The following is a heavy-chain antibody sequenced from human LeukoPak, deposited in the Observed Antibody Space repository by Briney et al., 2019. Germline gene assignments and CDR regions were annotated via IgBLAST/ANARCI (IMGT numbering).Heavy chain of an antibody. D-gene: IGHD3-22*01. V-gene: IGHV4-59*01. Sequence: SETLSLTCAVYGGSFSGYYWSWIRQSPGKGLEWIGYIYYSGSTNYNPSLKSRVTISVDTSKNQFSLKLSSVTAADTAVYYCAGDTDYYDSSGYGAPFAFDYWGQGTLVTVSS. CDR3: AGDTDYYDSSGYGAPFAFDY. CDR1: GGSFSGYY. CDR2: IYYSGST. J-gene: IGHJ4*02.